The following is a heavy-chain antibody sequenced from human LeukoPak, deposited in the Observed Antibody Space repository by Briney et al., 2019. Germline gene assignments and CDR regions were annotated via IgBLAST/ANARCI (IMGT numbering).Heavy chain of an antibody. D-gene: IGHD1-20*01. V-gene: IGHV1-69*13. J-gene: IGHJ4*02. CDR2: IIPIFGTA. CDR3: AVSLGGLTGTTRQEVDY. Sequence: ASVKVSCKASGGTFSSYAISWVRQAPGQGLEWMGGIIPIFGTANYVQKFQGRVTITADESTSTAYMELSSLRSEDTAVYYCAVSLGGLTGTTRQEVDYWGQGTLVTVSS. CDR1: GGTFSSYA.